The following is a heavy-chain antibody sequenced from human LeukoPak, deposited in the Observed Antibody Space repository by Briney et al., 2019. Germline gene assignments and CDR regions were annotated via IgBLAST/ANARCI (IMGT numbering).Heavy chain of an antibody. CDR1: GFTLSSYW. Sequence: PGGSLRLSCAASGFTLSSYWMTWVRQAPGKGLEWVANIKQTGSEKYFVDSVKGRFTISRDNAKNSLYLQMNSLRAEDTAVYYCARSAFGGGSYMGGSLDFWGQGTLVTVSS. V-gene: IGHV3-7*01. CDR3: ARSAFGGGSYMGGSLDF. D-gene: IGHD1-26*01. J-gene: IGHJ4*02. CDR2: IKQTGSEK.